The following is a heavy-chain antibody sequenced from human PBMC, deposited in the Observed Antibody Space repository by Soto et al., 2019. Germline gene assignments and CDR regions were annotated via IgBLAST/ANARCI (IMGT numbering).Heavy chain of an antibody. V-gene: IGHV4-59*01. Sequence: SETLSLTCTVSGGSISSYYWSWIRQPPGKGLEWIGYIYYSGSTNYNPSLKSRVTISVDTSKNQFSLKLSSVTAADTAVYYCARDPNSSSWFDYWGQGTLVTVSS. J-gene: IGHJ4*02. D-gene: IGHD6-13*01. CDR2: IYYSGST. CDR3: ARDPNSSSWFDY. CDR1: GGSISSYY.